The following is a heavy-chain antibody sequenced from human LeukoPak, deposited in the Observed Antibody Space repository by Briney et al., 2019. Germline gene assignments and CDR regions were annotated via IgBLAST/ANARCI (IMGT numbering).Heavy chain of an antibody. Sequence: ASVKVSCKASGYTFTGYYMHWVRQAPGQGLEWMGWINANSGGTNYAQKFQGRVTMTRDTSISTAYMELSRLRSDDTAVYYCARDPPRSIAVAGSGQDYWGQGTLVTVSS. CDR3: ARDPPRSIAVAGSGQDY. D-gene: IGHD6-19*01. V-gene: IGHV1-2*02. J-gene: IGHJ4*02. CDR1: GYTFTGYY. CDR2: INANSGGT.